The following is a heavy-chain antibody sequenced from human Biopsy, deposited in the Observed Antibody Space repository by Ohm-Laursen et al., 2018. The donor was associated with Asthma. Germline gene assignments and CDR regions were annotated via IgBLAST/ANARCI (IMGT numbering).Heavy chain of an antibody. V-gene: IGHV4-31*03. D-gene: IGHD2-8*01. CDR2: INYSGST. CDR3: ARDLSGYCTSSACYGFDS. J-gene: IGHJ5*01. Sequence: SETLSLTCPVSGGSLSSGPYYWSWVRQHPGKGLEWIGYINYSGSTFYSPSLESRVNVSVDTSKNQFSLKLSSVTAADTAVYYCARDLSGYCTSSACYGFDSWGQGTLVTVSS. CDR1: GGSLSSGPYY.